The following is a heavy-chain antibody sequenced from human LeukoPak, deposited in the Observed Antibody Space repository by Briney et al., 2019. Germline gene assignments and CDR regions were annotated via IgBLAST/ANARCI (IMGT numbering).Heavy chain of an antibody. CDR2: INPETGAT. D-gene: IGHD3-10*01. CDR3: ARENLNYYGSGSYLY. J-gene: IGHJ4*02. Sequence: ASVKVSCKASGYPFIGYCIHWVRQGPGQGLEWLGWINPETGATKYAQRFEGRVTLTRDTSVTTAHMELSGLRSDDSAVYYCARENLNYYGSGSYLYWGQGSQVTVSS. CDR1: GYPFIGYC. V-gene: IGHV1-2*02.